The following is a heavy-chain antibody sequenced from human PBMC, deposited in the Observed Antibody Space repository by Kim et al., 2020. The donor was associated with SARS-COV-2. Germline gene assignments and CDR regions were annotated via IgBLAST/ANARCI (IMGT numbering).Heavy chain of an antibody. V-gene: IGHV3-23*03. J-gene: IGHJ4*02. CDR3: TGSADRDY. D-gene: IGHD6-19*01. CDR2: RT. Sequence: RTYYADAVKGRFTIPRDDSKNTLFLQMNSLGAEDTAVYYCTGSADRDYWGQGTLVTVSS.